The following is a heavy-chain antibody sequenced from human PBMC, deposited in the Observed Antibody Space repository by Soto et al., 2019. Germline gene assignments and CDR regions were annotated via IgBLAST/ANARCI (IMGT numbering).Heavy chain of an antibody. J-gene: IGHJ3*01. V-gene: IGHV1-3*01. CDR1: GYTFTHYA. Sequence: QVQLVQSGAEVKKPGASVKVSCKASGYTFTHYAIHWVRQAPGQRLEWMGWINAGNANPKYSKKFLGRVTITRDTSASTAYMELSSLTSEDTAVYFCARGVVPAAMWVAFDFWGQGTMVTVSS. CDR3: ARGVVPAAMWVAFDF. D-gene: IGHD2-2*01. CDR2: INAGNANP.